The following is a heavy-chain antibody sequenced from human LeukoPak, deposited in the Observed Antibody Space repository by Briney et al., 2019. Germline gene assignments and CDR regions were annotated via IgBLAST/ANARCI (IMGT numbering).Heavy chain of an antibody. CDR2: ISSSGSTI. Sequence: GGSLRLSCVASGFTFSDYYMSWIRQAPGKGLEWVSYISSSGSTIYYADSVKGRFTISRDNAKNSLYLQMNSLRADDTAVYYCARVGRSSWYTSWSEYFQHWGQGTLVTVSS. CDR3: ARVGRSSWYTSWSEYFQH. J-gene: IGHJ1*01. V-gene: IGHV3-11*01. D-gene: IGHD6-13*01. CDR1: GFTFSDYY.